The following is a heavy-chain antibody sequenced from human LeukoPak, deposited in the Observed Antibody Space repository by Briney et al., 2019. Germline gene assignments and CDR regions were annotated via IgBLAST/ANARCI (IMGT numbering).Heavy chain of an antibody. CDR1: GYTFNSYT. CDR2: IIPILGIA. V-gene: IGHV1-69*02. J-gene: IGHJ4*02. Sequence: SVKVSCKTSGYTFNSYTISWVRQAPGQGLEWMGRIIPILGIANYAQKFQGRVTITADKSTSTAYMELSSLRSEDTAVYHCARGPIVAVRNYFDYWGQGTLVTVSS. CDR3: ARGPIVAVRNYFDY. D-gene: IGHD3-22*01.